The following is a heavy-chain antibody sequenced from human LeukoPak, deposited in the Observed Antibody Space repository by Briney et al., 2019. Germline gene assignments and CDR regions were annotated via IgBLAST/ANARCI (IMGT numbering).Heavy chain of an antibody. J-gene: IGHJ4*02. CDR3: AREVYYYDSSGYSLHFDY. CDR1: GFPFSTYW. D-gene: IGHD3-22*01. Sequence: GGSLRLSCAASGFPFSTYWMSWVRQAPGKGLEWVANIKPDGSEKYYVDSVKGRFSISRDNGKNSLYLQMNSLRAEDMAVYYSAREVYYYDSSGYSLHFDYWGQGTLVTVSS. CDR2: IKPDGSEK. V-gene: IGHV3-7*01.